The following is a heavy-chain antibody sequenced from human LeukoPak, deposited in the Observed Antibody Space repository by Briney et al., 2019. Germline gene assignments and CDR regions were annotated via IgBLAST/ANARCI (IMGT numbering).Heavy chain of an antibody. V-gene: IGHV4-31*03. J-gene: IGHJ5*02. Sequence: SETLSLTCTVSGGSISSGGYYWSWIRQHPGKGLEWIGYIYYSGTTYYNPSLKSRVTISLDTSKNQFSLKLSSVTAADTAVYYCARDPGRESSGVVISNWFDPWGQGTLVTVSS. D-gene: IGHD3-3*01. CDR1: GGSISSGGYY. CDR3: ARDPGRESSGVVISNWFDP. CDR2: IYYSGTT.